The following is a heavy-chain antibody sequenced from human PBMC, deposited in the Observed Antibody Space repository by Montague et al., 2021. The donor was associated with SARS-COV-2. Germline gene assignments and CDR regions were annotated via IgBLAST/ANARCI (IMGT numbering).Heavy chain of an antibody. CDR1: GGSISSSSYY. CDR3: ARHASYDYSKDLYYYYYYGMDV. V-gene: IGHV4-39*01. J-gene: IGHJ6*02. Sequence: SETLSLTCTVSGGSISSSSYYWGWIRQPPEKGLEWIGSIYYSGSTYYNPSLKSRVTISVDTSKNQFSLKLSSVTAADTAVYYCARHASYDYSKDLYYYYYYGMDVWGQGTTVTVSS. CDR2: IYYSGST. D-gene: IGHD4-11*01.